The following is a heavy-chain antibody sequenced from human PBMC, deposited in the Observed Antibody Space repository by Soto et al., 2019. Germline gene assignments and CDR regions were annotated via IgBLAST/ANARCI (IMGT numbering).Heavy chain of an antibody. CDR2: IYYSGST. J-gene: IGHJ4*02. Sequence: QVQLQESGPGLVKPSQTLSLTCTVSGGSISTGSYYWSWVRQYPGKGLEWIGFIYYSGSTYYNPSLNSRVTISVDMSKNQFSLKLSSVTAADTAVYYCARGPRTGTTALTSDYWGQGTLVTVSS. V-gene: IGHV4-31*03. CDR1: GGSISTGSYY. CDR3: ARGPRTGTTALTSDY. D-gene: IGHD1-1*01.